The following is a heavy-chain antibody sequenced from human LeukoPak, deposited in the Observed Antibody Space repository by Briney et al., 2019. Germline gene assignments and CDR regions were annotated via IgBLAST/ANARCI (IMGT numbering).Heavy chain of an antibody. CDR2: ISYDGSNK. V-gene: IGHV3-30*18. J-gene: IGHJ3*02. CDR1: GFTFSSYG. D-gene: IGHD6-13*01. Sequence: GGSLRLSCAASGFTFSSYGMHWVRQAPGKGLEWVAVISYDGSNKYYADSVKGRFTISRDNSKNTLYLQMNSLRAEDTAVYYCAKDAFYSSSRTAFDIWGQGTMVTVSS. CDR3: AKDAFYSSSRTAFDI.